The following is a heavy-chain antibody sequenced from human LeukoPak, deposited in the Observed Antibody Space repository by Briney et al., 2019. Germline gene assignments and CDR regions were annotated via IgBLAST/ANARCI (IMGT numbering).Heavy chain of an antibody. CDR2: IYVTGST. Sequence: SETLSLTCIVSGGSIGTYYWSWIRQAPGKGLEWIGYIYVTGSTRYNPYLQSRVTISVDTSRNQFFLKMSSVTAADTAVYYCARHIGGGIEDMDVWGTGTKVTVSS. V-gene: IGHV4-59*08. D-gene: IGHD3-16*02. J-gene: IGHJ6*03. CDR3: ARHIGGGIEDMDV. CDR1: GGSIGTYY.